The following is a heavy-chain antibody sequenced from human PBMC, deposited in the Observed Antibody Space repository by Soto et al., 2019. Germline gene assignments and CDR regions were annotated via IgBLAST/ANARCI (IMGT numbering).Heavy chain of an antibody. CDR1: GFTFSSYA. Sequence: QVQLVESGGGVVQPGRSLRLSCAASGFTFSSYAMHWVRQAPGKGLEWVAVISYDGSNKYYADSVKGRFTISRDNSKNTLYLQMNSLRAEDTAVYYCAREAGLLKSQGPIIPFFDYWGQGTLVTVSS. CDR2: ISYDGSNK. J-gene: IGHJ4*02. CDR3: AREAGLLKSQGPIIPFFDY. V-gene: IGHV3-30-3*01. D-gene: IGHD1-26*01.